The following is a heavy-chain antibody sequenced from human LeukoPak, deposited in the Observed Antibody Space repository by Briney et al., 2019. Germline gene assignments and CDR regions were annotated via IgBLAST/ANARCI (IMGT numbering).Heavy chain of an antibody. Sequence: SETLSLTCGVSAYSVNSAYYWGWIRQPPGKGLEWIGTVYHGGTTYYNPSLKNRVTISVDTSKNQFSLKLTSVTAADTAVYYCTRLVPTTGYFDSWGQGTLVTVSS. V-gene: IGHV4-38-2*01. CDR3: TRLVPTTGYFDS. J-gene: IGHJ4*02. CDR2: VYHGGTT. CDR1: AYSVNSAYY. D-gene: IGHD1-1*01.